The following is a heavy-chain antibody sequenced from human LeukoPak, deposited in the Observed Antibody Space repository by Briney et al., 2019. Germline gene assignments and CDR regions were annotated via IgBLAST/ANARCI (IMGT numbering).Heavy chain of an antibody. D-gene: IGHD1-14*01. CDR2: LYSDGNT. CDR3: ARGVEPLAANTLAY. J-gene: IGHJ4*02. Sequence: PGRSLGPSCPVSGLTAIPIDTAGARQAPGKGLDWVSVLYSDGNTKYADSVQGRFTISRDNSKNTLYLEMNSLSPDDTAVYYCARGVEPLAANTLAYWGQGTLVTVSS. CDR1: GLTAIPID. V-gene: IGHV3-53*01.